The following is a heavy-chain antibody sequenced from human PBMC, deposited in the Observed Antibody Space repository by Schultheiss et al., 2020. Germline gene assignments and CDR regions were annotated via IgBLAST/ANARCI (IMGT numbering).Heavy chain of an antibody. Sequence: GESLKISCAASGFTVSSNYMSWVRQALGKGLEWVSVIYSGGSTYYADSVKGRFTISRDNSKNTLYLQMNSLRAEDTAVYYCARAYGDYEVFDYWGQGTLVTVSS. CDR3: ARAYGDYEVFDY. CDR1: GFTVSSNY. D-gene: IGHD4-17*01. J-gene: IGHJ4*02. V-gene: IGHV3-53*01. CDR2: IYSGGST.